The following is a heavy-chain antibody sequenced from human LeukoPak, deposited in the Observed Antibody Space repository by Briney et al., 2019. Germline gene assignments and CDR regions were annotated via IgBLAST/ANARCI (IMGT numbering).Heavy chain of an antibody. D-gene: IGHD2-2*01. CDR1: GFTFSSYG. V-gene: IGHV3-30*02. CDR2: IRYDGSSK. J-gene: IGHJ4*02. Sequence: PGGSLRLPCAASGFTFSSYGMHWVRQAPGKGLEWVAFIRYDGSSKYYADSVKGRFTISRDNSKNTLYLQMNSLRAEDTAVYYCAKDIYQLLGLDYWGQGTLVTVSS. CDR3: AKDIYQLLGLDY.